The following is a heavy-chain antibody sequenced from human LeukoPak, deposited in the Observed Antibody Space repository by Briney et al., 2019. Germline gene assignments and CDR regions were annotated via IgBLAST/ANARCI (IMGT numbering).Heavy chain of an antibody. J-gene: IGHJ4*02. V-gene: IGHV3-11*06. D-gene: IGHD6-19*01. CDR2: ISNDGSYT. Sequence: GGSLRLSCAASGFIFSDYYMSWIRQAPGKGLEWISYISNDGSYTNYADSVKGRFTISRDNAENSLYLQMSSLRAEDTAVYYCAREQWPSSGPDYWGQGTLVTVSS. CDR1: GFIFSDYY. CDR3: AREQWPSSGPDY.